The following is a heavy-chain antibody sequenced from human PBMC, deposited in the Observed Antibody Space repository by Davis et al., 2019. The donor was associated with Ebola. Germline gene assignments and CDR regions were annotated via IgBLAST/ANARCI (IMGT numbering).Heavy chain of an antibody. V-gene: IGHV2-5*01. D-gene: IGHD3-3*01. J-gene: IGHJ4*02. Sequence: SGPTLVKPTQTLTLTCTFSGFSLTTSGVGVGWIRQPPGKALEWLALIYWNDDKRYSPSLKSRLTISKDTSKTQVVLTMTNMDPVDTATYYCARSYDFWSGYYTHDYWGQGTLVTVSS. CDR1: GFSLTTSGVG. CDR3: ARSYDFWSGYYTHDY. CDR2: IYWNDDK.